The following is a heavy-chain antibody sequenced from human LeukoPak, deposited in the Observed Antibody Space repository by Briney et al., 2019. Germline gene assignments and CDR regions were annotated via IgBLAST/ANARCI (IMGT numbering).Heavy chain of an antibody. J-gene: IGHJ6*03. CDR2: IYYSGST. D-gene: IGHD3-10*01. V-gene: IGHV4-59*01. CDR1: GGSISGYY. Sequence: SETLSLTCTVSGGSISGYYWSWIRQPPGKGLEWIGYIYYSGSTNYNPSLKSRVTISVDTSKNQFSLKLSSVTAADTAVYYCARVSPMVRGVIHYYYYMDVWGKGTTVTISS. CDR3: ARVSPMVRGVIHYYYYMDV.